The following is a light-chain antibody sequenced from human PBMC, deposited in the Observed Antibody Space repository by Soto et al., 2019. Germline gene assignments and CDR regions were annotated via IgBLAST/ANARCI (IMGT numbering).Light chain of an antibody. J-gene: IGKJ1*01. CDR1: QSIRKY. CDR2: AAS. V-gene: IGKV1-39*01. CDR3: QHYNSYSEA. Sequence: DIQMTQSPSSLSASVGYRFIITRRASQSIRKYLNWYQHKPGKVPTLLIYAASSLQSGVPSRFSGSGSGTEFTLTITSLQPDDFATYYCQHYNSYSEAFGQGTKGDIK.